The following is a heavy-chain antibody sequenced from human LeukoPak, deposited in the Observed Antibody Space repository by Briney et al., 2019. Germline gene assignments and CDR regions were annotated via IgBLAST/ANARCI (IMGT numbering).Heavy chain of an antibody. V-gene: IGHV1-69*04. CDR3: VRDLGVDTSMIFFDY. J-gene: IGHJ4*02. CDR1: GGTFSSYA. D-gene: IGHD5-18*01. CDR2: IIPILGIA. Sequence: ASVKVSCKASGGTFSSYAISWVRQAPGQGLEWMGRIIPILGIANYAQKFQGRVTITADKSTSTAYMELSSLRSEDTAVYYCVRDLGVDTSMIFFDYWGQGTRVTVSS.